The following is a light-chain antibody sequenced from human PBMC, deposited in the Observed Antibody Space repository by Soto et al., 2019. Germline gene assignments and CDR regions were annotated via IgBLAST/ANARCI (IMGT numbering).Light chain of an antibody. V-gene: IGKV3-20*01. Sequence: EIVLTQSPGTLSLSPGERATLSCRASQSVSSSSYLAWYQQKPGQAPRLLIYGASSRATGIPDRFSGSGSATDFTLTISRLEPEDFAVYYCRQYGSSPSYTFGQGTKL. CDR1: QSVSSSSY. CDR3: RQYGSSPSYT. J-gene: IGKJ2*01. CDR2: GAS.